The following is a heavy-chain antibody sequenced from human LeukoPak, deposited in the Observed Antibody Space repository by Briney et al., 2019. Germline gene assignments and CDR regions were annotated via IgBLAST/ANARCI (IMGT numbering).Heavy chain of an antibody. J-gene: IGHJ6*03. CDR1: GFTFSSYE. V-gene: IGHV3-48*03. CDR2: ISSSGSTI. Sequence: GGSLRLSCAASGFTFSSYEMNWVRQAPGKGLEWVSYISSSGSTIYYADSVKGRFTISRDNAKNSLYLQMNSLRAEDTAVYYCARSGRYYYYMDVWGKGTTVTVSS. CDR3: ARSGRYYYYMDV.